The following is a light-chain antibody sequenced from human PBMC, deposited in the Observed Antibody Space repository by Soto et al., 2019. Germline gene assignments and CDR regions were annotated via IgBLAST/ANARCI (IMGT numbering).Light chain of an antibody. J-gene: IGLJ2*01. CDR2: YKSDSDK. Sequence: QSVLTQPSSLSASPGASASLTCTLRSGINVGTYKIYWYQQKPGSPPQYLLRYKSDSDKQQGSGVPSRFSGSKDASANAGILLISGLQSEDEADYYCMIWHSNTVIFGGGTKVTVL. V-gene: IGLV5-45*03. CDR3: MIWHSNTVI. CDR1: SGINVGTYK.